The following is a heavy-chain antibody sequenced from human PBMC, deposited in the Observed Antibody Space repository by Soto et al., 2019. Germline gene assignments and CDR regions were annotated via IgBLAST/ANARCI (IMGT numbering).Heavy chain of an antibody. CDR1: GGSISSYY. J-gene: IGHJ5*02. D-gene: IGHD6-25*01. CDR3: ARSSATQLWWFDP. V-gene: IGHV4-59*01. CDR2: IYYSGST. Sequence: PSETLSLTCTVSGGSISSYYWSWIRQPPGKGLEWIGYIYYSGSTNYSPSLKSRVTISVDTSKNQFSLKLSSVTAADTAVYYCARSSATQLWWFDPWGQGTLVTVSS.